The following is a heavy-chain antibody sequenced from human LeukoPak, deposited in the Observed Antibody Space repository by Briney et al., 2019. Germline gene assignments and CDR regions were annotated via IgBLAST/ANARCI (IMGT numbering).Heavy chain of an antibody. CDR1: GYTFTSYA. V-gene: IGHV1-69*06. CDR2: IIPIFGTA. Sequence: EASVKVSCKASGYTFTSYAISWVRQAPGQGLEWMGGIIPIFGTANYAQKFQGRVTITADKSTSTAYMELSSLRSEDTAVYYCARVQQLVPESWFDYWGQGTLVTVSS. D-gene: IGHD6-13*01. J-gene: IGHJ4*02. CDR3: ARVQQLVPESWFDY.